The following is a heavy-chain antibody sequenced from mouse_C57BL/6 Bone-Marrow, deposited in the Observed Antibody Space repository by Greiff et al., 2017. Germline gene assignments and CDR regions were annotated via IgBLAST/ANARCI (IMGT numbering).Heavy chain of an antibody. CDR3: ARSPYYSNTGDY. CDR1: GYTFTSYW. Sequence: VQLQQSGAELVKPGASVKLSCKASGYTFTSYWMQWVKQRPGQGLEWIGEIDPSDSYTNYNQKFKGKATLTVDTSSSTAYMQLSSLTSEDSAVYYCARSPYYSNTGDYWGQGTTLTVSS. CDR2: IDPSDSYT. D-gene: IGHD2-5*01. V-gene: IGHV1-50*01. J-gene: IGHJ2*01.